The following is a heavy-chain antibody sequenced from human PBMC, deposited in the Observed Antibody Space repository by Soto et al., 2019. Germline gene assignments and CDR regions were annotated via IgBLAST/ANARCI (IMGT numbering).Heavy chain of an antibody. Sequence: QVQLVESGGGVVQPGRSLRLTCAASGFTFSSSGMHWVRQAPGKGLEWVALIAYDGSKTDYGDSVRGRFTISRDNSEHTLFLQMNSLRAEDTAVYYCARWVGGSMFDNSGKYDSGGQGTLVTVSS. CDR1: GFTFSSSG. CDR3: ARWVGGSMFDNSGKYDS. J-gene: IGHJ5*01. CDR2: IAYDGSKT. V-gene: IGHV3-30*03. D-gene: IGHD3-22*01.